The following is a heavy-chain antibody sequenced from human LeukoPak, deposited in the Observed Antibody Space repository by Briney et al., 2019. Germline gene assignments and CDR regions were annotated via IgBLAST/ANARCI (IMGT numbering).Heavy chain of an antibody. J-gene: IGHJ5*02. CDR3: ARAADYYGSGRNNWFDP. Sequence: GGSLRLSCAASGFTFSDYYMSWIRQAPGKGLEWVSYISSSGSTIYYADSAKSRFTISRDNAKNSLYLQMNSLRAEDTAVYYCARAADYYGSGRNNWFDPWGQGTLVTVSS. V-gene: IGHV3-11*01. CDR2: ISSSGSTI. CDR1: GFTFSDYY. D-gene: IGHD3-10*01.